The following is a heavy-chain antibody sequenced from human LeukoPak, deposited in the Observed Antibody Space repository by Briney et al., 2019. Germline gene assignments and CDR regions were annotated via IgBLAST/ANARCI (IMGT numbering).Heavy chain of an antibody. CDR1: GGSISTSNYY. Sequence: SETLSLTCTVSGGSISTSNYYWGWIRQPPGKGLEWIGNIFYSGSTYYNPSLKSRVTISVDTSKNQFSLKLSSVTAADTAVYYCARNPLRAFDYWGQGTLVTVSS. CDR2: IFYSGST. J-gene: IGHJ4*02. V-gene: IGHV4-39*07. CDR3: ARNPLRAFDY.